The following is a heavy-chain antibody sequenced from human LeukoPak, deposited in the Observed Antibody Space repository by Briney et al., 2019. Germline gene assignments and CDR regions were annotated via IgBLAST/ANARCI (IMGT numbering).Heavy chain of an antibody. J-gene: IGHJ4*02. CDR1: AGSVSSSSYY. D-gene: IGHD3-22*01. V-gene: IGHV4-39*01. CDR2: IYYSGST. Sequence: SETLSLTCTVSAGSVSSSSYYWVWLRQPPGKGLEWIGSIYYSGSTYYNPSLKSRVSISVDTSKNQFSLKLTSVTAADTAVYYCARDSGGYYYFDSWGQGTLVTVSS. CDR3: ARDSGGYYYFDS.